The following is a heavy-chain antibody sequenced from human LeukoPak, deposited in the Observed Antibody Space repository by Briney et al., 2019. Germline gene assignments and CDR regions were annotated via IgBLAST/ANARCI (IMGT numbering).Heavy chain of an antibody. V-gene: IGHV3-21*01. CDR2: ISSSSYI. Sequence: GGSLRLSCAASGFTFSSYSMNWVRQAPGKGLEWVSSISSSSYIYYADSVKGRFTISRDNAKNSLYLQMNSLRAEDTAVYYCARSGSSSWSDFDYWGQGTLVTVSS. CDR1: GFTFSSYS. CDR3: ARSGSSSWSDFDY. J-gene: IGHJ4*02. D-gene: IGHD6-13*01.